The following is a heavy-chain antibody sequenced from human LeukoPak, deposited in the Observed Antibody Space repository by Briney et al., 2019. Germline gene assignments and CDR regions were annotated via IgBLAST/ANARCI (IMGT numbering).Heavy chain of an antibody. CDR2: IIPIFGTA. J-gene: IGHJ3*02. Sequence: ASVKVSCKASGGTFSSYAISWVRQAPGQGLEWMGGIIPIFGTANYAQKFQGRVTITADKSTSTAYMELSSLRSEDTAVYYCARVCGGDCYRSFDIWGQGTMVTVSS. CDR1: GGTFSSYA. D-gene: IGHD2-21*02. V-gene: IGHV1-69*06. CDR3: ARVCGGDCYRSFDI.